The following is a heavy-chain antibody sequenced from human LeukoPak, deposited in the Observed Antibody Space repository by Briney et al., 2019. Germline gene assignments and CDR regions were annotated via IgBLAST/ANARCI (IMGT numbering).Heavy chain of an antibody. D-gene: IGHD5-18*01. CDR2: IYYSGST. Sequence: SETLSLTCTVPGGSISSYYWSSIRQPPAKGLGLVGHIYYSGSTNYNPSLKSRVTISVDTSKNQFSLKLRSVTAADTAVYYCARTTEGGYIGYFYYYYMDVWGKGTTVTISS. J-gene: IGHJ6*03. CDR1: GGSISSYY. V-gene: IGHV4-59*01. CDR3: ARTTEGGYIGYFYYYYMDV.